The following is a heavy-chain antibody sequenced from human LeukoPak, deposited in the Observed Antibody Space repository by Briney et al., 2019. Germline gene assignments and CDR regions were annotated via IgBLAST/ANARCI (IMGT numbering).Heavy chain of an antibody. CDR1: GFTFSSYA. V-gene: IGHV3-23*01. CDR3: AKKGYGAFDI. D-gene: IGHD1-1*01. CDR2: TGSTGVST. J-gene: IGHJ3*02. Sequence: GVSLRLSCAASGFTFSSYAMNWVRQAPGKGLGWVSGTGSTGVSTFYADSVKGRFTVSRDNSKNTLSLQMNSLRAEDTAVYYCAKKGYGAFDIWGQGTMVTVSS.